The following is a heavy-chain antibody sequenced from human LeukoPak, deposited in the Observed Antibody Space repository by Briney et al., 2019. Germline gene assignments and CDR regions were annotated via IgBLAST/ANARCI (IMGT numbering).Heavy chain of an antibody. Sequence: GGSLRLSCAASGFTFKNNWMRWVRQAPGKGLMWVSRINTDGTRTTYADSVRGRFTISRDNAKSTLYLQMGSLKAEDTAVYYCARIIGYSNQFDYWGQGTLVTVSS. CDR1: GFTFKNNW. CDR3: ARIIGYSNQFDY. J-gene: IGHJ4*02. V-gene: IGHV3-74*01. D-gene: IGHD5-18*01. CDR2: INTDGTRT.